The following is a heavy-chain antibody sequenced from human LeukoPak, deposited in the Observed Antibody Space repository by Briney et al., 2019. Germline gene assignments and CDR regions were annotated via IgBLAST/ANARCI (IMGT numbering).Heavy chain of an antibody. D-gene: IGHD3-10*01. CDR1: GFTFSSYS. V-gene: IGHV3-21*01. Sequence: KPGGSLRLSCAASGFTFSSYSMNWVRQAPGKGLEWVSSISSSSSYIYYADSVKGRFTISRDNAKNSLYLQMNSLRDEDTAVYYCARERGSGSYSRGVLDYWGQGTLVTVSS. CDR2: ISSSSSYI. J-gene: IGHJ4*02. CDR3: ARERGSGSYSRGVLDY.